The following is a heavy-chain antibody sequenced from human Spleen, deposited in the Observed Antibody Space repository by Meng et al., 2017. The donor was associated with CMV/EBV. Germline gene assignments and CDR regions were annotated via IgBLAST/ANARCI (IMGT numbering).Heavy chain of an antibody. CDR1: GFSVSNNY. J-gene: IGHJ4*02. Sequence: GESLKISXXASGFSVSNNYMTWVRQAPGKGLEXVSSISSSSSYIYYADSVKGRFTISRDNAKNSLXLQMNSLXXEDTAVYYCARDRDSGSYQFDYWGQGTLVTVSS. CDR3: ARDRDSGSYQFDY. D-gene: IGHD1-26*01. V-gene: IGHV3-21*01. CDR2: ISSSSSYI.